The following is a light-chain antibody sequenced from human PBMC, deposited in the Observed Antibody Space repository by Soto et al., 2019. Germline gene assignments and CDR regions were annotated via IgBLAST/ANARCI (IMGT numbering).Light chain of an antibody. V-gene: IGLV2-23*02. CDR2: EVT. J-gene: IGLJ1*01. Sequence: QSALTQPASVSGSPGQSITISCTGTSSDVGNYNLVSWYQQHPDKAPKLMIYEVTKRPSGVSNRFSGSKSGNTASLTISGLQAEDEADYYCSSSAGSVTHYVFGAGTKVTVL. CDR1: SSDVGNYNL. CDR3: SSSAGSVTHYV.